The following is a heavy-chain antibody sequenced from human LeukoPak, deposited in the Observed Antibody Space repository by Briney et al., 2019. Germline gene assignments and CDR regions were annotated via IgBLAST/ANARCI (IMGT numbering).Heavy chain of an antibody. CDR1: GGSLSGYY. CDR2: INHSGST. CDR3: ARAPVVVPTTLWSSHYYYYMDV. J-gene: IGHJ6*03. D-gene: IGHD2-2*01. V-gene: IGHV4-34*01. Sequence: SETLSLTCAVYGGSLSGYYWSWIRQPPGKGLEWIGEINHSGSTNYNPSLKSRVTISVDTSKNQFSLNLNSVTAADTAVYYCARAPVVVPTTLWSSHYYYYMDVWGKGTTVAVSS.